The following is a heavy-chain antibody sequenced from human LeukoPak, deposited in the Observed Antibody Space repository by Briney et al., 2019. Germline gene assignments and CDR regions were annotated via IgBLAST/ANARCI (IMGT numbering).Heavy chain of an antibody. J-gene: IGHJ4*02. CDR3: ARDERLLSFLK. CDR2: IYISGST. V-gene: IGHV4-61*02. D-gene: IGHD3-3*01. Sequence: SETLSLTCTVSGGSFSSGLYYWTWIRQPAGKGLEWIGRIYISGSTNYNPSLKSRVTISRDTSKNEFSLKLSSVTAADTAIYYCARDERLLSFLKWGQGTLVTVSS. CDR1: GGSFSSGLYY.